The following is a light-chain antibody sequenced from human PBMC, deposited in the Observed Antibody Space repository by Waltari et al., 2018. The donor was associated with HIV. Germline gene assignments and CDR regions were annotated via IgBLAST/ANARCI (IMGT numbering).Light chain of an antibody. V-gene: IGLV2-11*01. CDR3: CSYAGNYAWV. J-gene: IGLJ3*02. CDR1: SSDVGAYKF. CDR2: DVT. Sequence: QSALTQPRSVSGSPGQSVTISCTGTSSDVGAYKFVSWYQQHPGKAPKLLIYDVTTRPSGGPDRFSGSKSGNSASLIISGLQAGDEAHYFCCSYAGNYAWVFGGGTKLTAL.